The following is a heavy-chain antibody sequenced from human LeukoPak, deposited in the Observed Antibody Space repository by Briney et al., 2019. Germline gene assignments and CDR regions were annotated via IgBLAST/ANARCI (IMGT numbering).Heavy chain of an antibody. J-gene: IGHJ4*02. CDR2: IIPILGIA. V-gene: IGHV1-69*04. Sequence: SVKVSCKASGGTFSSYAISWVRQAPGQGLEWMGRIIPILGIANYAQKFQGRVTMTRDTSISTAYMELNSLRSEDTAVYYCARGRNSWYNYWGQGTLVTVSS. CDR3: ARGRNSWYNY. D-gene: IGHD6-13*01. CDR1: GGTFSSYA.